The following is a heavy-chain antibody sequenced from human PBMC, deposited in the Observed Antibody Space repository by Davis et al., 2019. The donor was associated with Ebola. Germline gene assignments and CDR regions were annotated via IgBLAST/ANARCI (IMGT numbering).Heavy chain of an antibody. D-gene: IGHD2-2*01. J-gene: IGHJ6*02. CDR1: GYTFTSYG. CDR2: ISAYNGNT. CDR3: ARGVVVPAAIDGSYYYYGMDV. Sequence: ASVKVSCKASGYTFTSYGISWVRQAPGQGLEWMGWISAYNGNTNYAQKLQGRVTMTTDTSTSTAYMELRSLRSDDTAVYYCARGVVVPAAIDGSYYYYGMDVWGQGTTVTVSS. V-gene: IGHV1-18*01.